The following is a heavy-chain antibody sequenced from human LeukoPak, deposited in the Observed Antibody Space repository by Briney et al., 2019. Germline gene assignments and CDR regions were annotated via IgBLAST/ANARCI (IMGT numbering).Heavy chain of an antibody. CDR3: TTARRNSYGMDV. V-gene: IGHV3-15*01. CDR2: IKSKKDGGTI. CDR1: GFTLSDAW. D-gene: IGHD1-14*01. J-gene: IGHJ6*02. Sequence: GGSLRLSCEASGFTLSDAWMSWVRQAPGKGLEWVGRIKSKKDGGTIDYAAPVKGRFTISRDDSKNTLYLQMNSLKTEDIAVYFCTTARRNSYGMDVWGQGTTVTVSS.